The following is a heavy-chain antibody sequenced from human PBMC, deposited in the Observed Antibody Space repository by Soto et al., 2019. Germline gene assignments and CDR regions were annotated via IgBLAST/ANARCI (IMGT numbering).Heavy chain of an antibody. CDR1: GYTFTDYD. D-gene: IGHD4-4*01. CDR3: ARDPYGSNSYHKGYHLDY. J-gene: IGHJ4*02. V-gene: IGHV1-2*02. Sequence: ASVKVSCKASGYTFTDYDIHWVRQAPGQGLEWMGWINPNSGGTNYAQKFQGRVTMTRDTSISTAYMELSRLRSDDTAVYYCARDPYGSNSYHKGYHLDYWRQGTLVTVSS. CDR2: INPNSGGT.